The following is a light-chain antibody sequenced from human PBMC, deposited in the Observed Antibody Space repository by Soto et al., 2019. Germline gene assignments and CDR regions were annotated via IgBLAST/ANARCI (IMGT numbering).Light chain of an antibody. Sequence: DIQMTQSPSTLSGSVGDRVTITCRASQTISSWLAWYQQKPGKAPKLLIHKASSLQSGVPSRFSGSGSGTEFTLTISSLDPDDFATYYCQQYNGFGRFGQGTKVEIK. CDR2: KAS. CDR3: QQYNGFGR. CDR1: QTISSW. V-gene: IGKV1-5*03. J-gene: IGKJ1*01.